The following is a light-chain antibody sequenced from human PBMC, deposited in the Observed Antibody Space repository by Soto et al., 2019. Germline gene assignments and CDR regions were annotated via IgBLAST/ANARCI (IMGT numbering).Light chain of an antibody. CDR3: QHYGSSPTT. Sequence: EIVLTQSPGTLSSSPGERATLSCRASQIVTSNYLAWYQQKPGQAPRLLIFGASIRAAGLPDRFSGSGSGTDFTLTISRLEPEDFAVYYCQHYGSSPTTFGQGTKVDIK. CDR1: QIVTSNY. J-gene: IGKJ1*01. CDR2: GAS. V-gene: IGKV3-20*01.